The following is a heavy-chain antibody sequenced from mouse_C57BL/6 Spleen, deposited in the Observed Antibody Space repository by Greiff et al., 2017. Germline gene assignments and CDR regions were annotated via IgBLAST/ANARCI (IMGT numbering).Heavy chain of an antibody. CDR2: IDPETGGT. J-gene: IGHJ4*01. D-gene: IGHD2-5*01. CDR3: TRGSNRYYAMDY. CDR1: GYTFTDYE. Sequence: QVQLQQSGAELVRPGASVTLSCKASGYTFTDYEMHWAKQTPVHGLEWIGAIDPETGGTAYNQKFKGKAILTADKSSSTAYMELRSLTSEDSAVYYCTRGSNRYYAMDYWGQGTSVTVSS. V-gene: IGHV1-15*01.